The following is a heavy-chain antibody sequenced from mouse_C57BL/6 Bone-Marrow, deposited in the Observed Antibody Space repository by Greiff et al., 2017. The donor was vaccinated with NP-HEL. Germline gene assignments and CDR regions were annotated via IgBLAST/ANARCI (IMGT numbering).Heavy chain of an antibody. J-gene: IGHJ3*01. D-gene: IGHD1-1*01. Sequence: EVHLVESGAELVRPGASVKLSCTASGFNIKDDYMHWVKQRPEQGLEWIGWIDPENGDTEYASKFQGKATITADTSSNTAYLQLSSLTSEDTAVYYCTTRYYGSSSRFAYWGQGTLVTVSA. CDR3: TTRYYGSSSRFAY. CDR1: GFNIKDDY. CDR2: IDPENGDT. V-gene: IGHV14-4*01.